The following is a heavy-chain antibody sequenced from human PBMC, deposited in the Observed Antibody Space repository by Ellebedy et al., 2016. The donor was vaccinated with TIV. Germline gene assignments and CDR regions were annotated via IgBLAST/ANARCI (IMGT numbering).Heavy chain of an antibody. J-gene: IGHJ2*01. Sequence: GSLRLSCAVYGGSFSGYYWSWIRQPPGKGLEWIGEINHSGSTNYNPSLKSRVTVSVDTSKNQFSLKLSSVTAADTAVYYCARNFDLWGRGTLVTVSS. CDR3: ARNFDL. CDR1: GGSFSGYY. CDR2: INHSGST. V-gene: IGHV4-34*01.